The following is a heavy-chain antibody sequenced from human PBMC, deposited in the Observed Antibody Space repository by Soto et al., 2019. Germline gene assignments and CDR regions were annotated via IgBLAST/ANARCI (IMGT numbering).Heavy chain of an antibody. V-gene: IGHV4-30-4*01. CDR2: IYYSGST. CDR3: ARDKAYIVGATTVFNGMDV. D-gene: IGHD1-26*01. J-gene: IGHJ6*02. CDR1: GGSISSGDYY. Sequence: QVQLQESGPGLVKPSQTLSLTCTVSGGSISSGDYYWSWIRQPPGKGLEWIGYIYYSGSTYYNPSLKSRVTISVDTSKNQFSLKLSSVTAADTAVYYCARDKAYIVGATTVFNGMDVWGQGTTVTVSS.